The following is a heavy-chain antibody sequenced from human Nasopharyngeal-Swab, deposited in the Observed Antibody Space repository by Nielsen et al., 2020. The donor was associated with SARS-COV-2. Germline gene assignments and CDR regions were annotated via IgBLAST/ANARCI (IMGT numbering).Heavy chain of an antibody. D-gene: IGHD4-17*01. V-gene: IGHV2-70*01. CDR2: IDWDDDK. Sequence: SGPTLVKPTQTLTLTCTFSGFSLSTSGVGVGWIRQPPGKALEWLALIDWDDDKYYSTSLKTRLTISKDTSKNQVVLTMTNMDPVDTATYYCARDYASGYYYYGMDVWGQGTTVTVSS. CDR1: GFSLSTSGVG. CDR3: ARDYASGYYYYGMDV. J-gene: IGHJ6*02.